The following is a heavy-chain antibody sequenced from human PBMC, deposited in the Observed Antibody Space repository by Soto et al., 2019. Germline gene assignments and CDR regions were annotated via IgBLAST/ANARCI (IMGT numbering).Heavy chain of an antibody. CDR2: IKQDGSQN. V-gene: IGHV3-7*01. CDR3: ARDHINGWKFDY. D-gene: IGHD6-19*01. J-gene: IGHJ4*02. Sequence: GSLRLSCAASGFTFINYWIILCRQAPLKGLEWVANIKQDGSQNYYVDSVKGRFTTSRDNAKNSFYLQMNSPRAEDTAVYYCARDHINGWKFDYWGRGTLVTVSS. CDR1: GFTFINYW.